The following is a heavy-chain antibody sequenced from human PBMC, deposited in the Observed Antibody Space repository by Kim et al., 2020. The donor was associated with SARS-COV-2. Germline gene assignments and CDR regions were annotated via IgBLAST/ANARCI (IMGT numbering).Heavy chain of an antibody. J-gene: IGHJ4*02. CDR2: MNERGSA. V-gene: IGHV4-34*01. Sequence: SETLSLGCEVNGVSFSGLYWTWIRQTPEKGLEWLGEMNERGSATYNPSLKSRLTISRETSKTQFFLKLASVTAADTAMYYCATHRHYWSSGRLDYWGQGSLVIVSS. D-gene: IGHD1-26*01. CDR1: GVSFSGLY. CDR3: ATHRHYWSSGRLDY.